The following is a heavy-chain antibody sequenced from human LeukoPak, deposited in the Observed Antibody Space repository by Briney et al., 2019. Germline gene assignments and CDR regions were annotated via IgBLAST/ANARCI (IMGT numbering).Heavy chain of an antibody. Sequence: GGSLRLPCAASGFTFSSYIMNWVRQAPGKGLEWVSSISTSSGYIYYADSAKGRFTISRDNAKNSLYLQVNSLRAEDTAVYFCARGDTSGLKFYYMDVWGKGTTIIVSS. D-gene: IGHD3-22*01. V-gene: IGHV3-21*01. CDR2: ISTSSGYI. CDR1: GFTFSSYI. J-gene: IGHJ6*03. CDR3: ARGDTSGLKFYYMDV.